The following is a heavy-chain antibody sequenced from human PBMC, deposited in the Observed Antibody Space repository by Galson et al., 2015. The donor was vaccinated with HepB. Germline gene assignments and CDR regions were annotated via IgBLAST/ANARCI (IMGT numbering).Heavy chain of an antibody. D-gene: IGHD2-15*01. V-gene: IGHV3-11*04. J-gene: IGHJ3*02. CDR1: GFIFSDYY. CDR3: ARVRLYSGAFDI. CDR2: ISSGSITI. Sequence: SLRLSCAASGFIFSDYYMNWVRQAPGKGLEWVSYISSGSITIYYGDSVKGRFTISRDNAKNSLYLQMNSLRAEDTAVYYCARVRLYSGAFDIWGQGTMVTVSS.